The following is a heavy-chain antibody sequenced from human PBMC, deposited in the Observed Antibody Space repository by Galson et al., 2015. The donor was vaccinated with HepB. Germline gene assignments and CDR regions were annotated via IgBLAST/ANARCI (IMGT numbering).Heavy chain of an antibody. CDR2: INRDGSEK. D-gene: IGHD3-22*01. V-gene: IGHV3-7*01. CDR3: ARYKYYSDSSGSRHDF. J-gene: IGHJ4*01. Sequence: SLRLSCAASGFTFSSYWMNWVRQTPGKGLEWVANINRDGSEKYYVDSVKGRFTVSRDNAKDSLYLQMNSLTAEDTAVYYCARYKYYSDSSGSRHDFWGQGTLVTVSS. CDR1: GFTFSSYW.